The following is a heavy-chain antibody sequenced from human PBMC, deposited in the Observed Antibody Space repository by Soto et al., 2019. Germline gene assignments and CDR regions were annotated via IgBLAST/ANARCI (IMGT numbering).Heavy chain of an antibody. CDR1: GYTFINYY. CDR3: ASSGPAVLNGFYYPDMDV. V-gene: IGHV1-2*02. D-gene: IGHD2-2*01. Sequence: GASVKVSCKASGYTFINYYMHWVRQAPGQGFEGMGRIRPKSGGTNYAQKVQGRVSMTWDTSLKTAYMELSSLMSEDTAVYYCASSGPAVLNGFYYPDMDVWGQGTTVTVSS. J-gene: IGHJ6*02. CDR2: IRPKSGGT.